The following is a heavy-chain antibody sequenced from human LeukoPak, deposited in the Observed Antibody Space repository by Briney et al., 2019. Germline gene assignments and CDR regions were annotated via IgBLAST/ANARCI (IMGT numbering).Heavy chain of an antibody. J-gene: IGHJ4*02. CDR1: GFTFSTYV. CDR3: AKSPWDIVVVPAAFLDY. V-gene: IGHV3-23*01. D-gene: IGHD2-2*01. Sequence: GGSLRLSCAASGFTFSTYVMSWARQVPGKGLEWVSAIRGSDDRKYYADSVKGRFTISRDNSKRTLFLQMNSLRVEDTAVYFCAKSPWDIVVVPAAFLDYWGQGTLVTVSS. CDR2: IRGSDDRK.